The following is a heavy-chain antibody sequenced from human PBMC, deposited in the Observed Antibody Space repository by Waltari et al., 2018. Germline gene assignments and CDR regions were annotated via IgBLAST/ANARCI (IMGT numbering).Heavy chain of an antibody. CDR3: ARGEYSSGWYTFDY. CDR2: ISWNSGSI. J-gene: IGHJ4*02. V-gene: IGHV3-9*01. Sequence: EVQLVESGGGLVQPGRSLRLSCAASGFTFDDYAMHWVRQAPGKGLEWVSGISWNSGSIGDADSVKGRFTISRDNAKNSLYLQMNSLRAEDTALYYCARGEYSSGWYTFDYWGQGTLVTVSS. D-gene: IGHD6-19*01. CDR1: GFTFDDYA.